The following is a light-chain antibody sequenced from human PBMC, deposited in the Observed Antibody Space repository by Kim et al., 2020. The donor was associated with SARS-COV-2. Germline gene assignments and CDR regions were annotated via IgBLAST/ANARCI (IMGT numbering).Light chain of an antibody. Sequence: VPISCNGGKANIGAGYDVHWYKKIEGTAPNLLIRGNSNRTSGVPDRFSGSKSDTSASLAITGLQADDEGEYYCQSYDNSLSGFVVFGGGTQLTVL. CDR3: QSYDNSLSGFVV. CDR2: GNS. CDR1: KANIGAGYD. J-gene: IGLJ2*01. V-gene: IGLV1-40*01.